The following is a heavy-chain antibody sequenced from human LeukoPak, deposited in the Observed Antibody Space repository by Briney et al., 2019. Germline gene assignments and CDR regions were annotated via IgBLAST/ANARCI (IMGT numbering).Heavy chain of an antibody. CDR1: GFTFSSYS. V-gene: IGHV3-21*01. CDR3: ARDLKYYDSSGFDY. Sequence: GGSLRLSCAASGFTFSSYSMNWVRQAPGKGLEWVLSISTSGSYRYYTDSVKGRFTISRGNGKNSLSLQMNSLRAEDTAVYYCARDLKYYDSSGFDYWGLGTLVTVSS. J-gene: IGHJ4*02. D-gene: IGHD3-22*01. CDR2: ISTSGSYR.